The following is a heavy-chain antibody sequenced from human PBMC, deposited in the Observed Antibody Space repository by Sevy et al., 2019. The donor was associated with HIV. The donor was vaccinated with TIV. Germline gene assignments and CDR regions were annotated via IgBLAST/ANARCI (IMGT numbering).Heavy chain of an antibody. CDR3: AKPRRGGSYWTFDS. Sequence: GGSLRLSCAASGFTFSSYGMHWVRQAPGKGLDWVAVTSYDGSNKYYADSVKGRFTISRDNSKNTVYLQMNSLRDDETAVYYCAKPRRGGSYWTFDSWGQGTLVTVSS. CDR1: GFTFSSYG. J-gene: IGHJ4*02. CDR2: TSYDGSNK. D-gene: IGHD1-26*01. V-gene: IGHV3-30*18.